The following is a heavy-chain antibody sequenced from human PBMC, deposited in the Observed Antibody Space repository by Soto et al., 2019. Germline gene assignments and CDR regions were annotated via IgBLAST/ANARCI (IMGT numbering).Heavy chain of an antibody. D-gene: IGHD2-2*01. CDR1: GYTFTGYY. CDR2: INPNSGGT. CDR3: ARDPHIVVVPAARGGIDV. V-gene: IGHV1-2*02. Sequence: QVQLVQSGAEVKKPGASVQVSCKASGYTFTGYYMHWVRQAPGQGLEWMGWINPNSGGTNYAQKFQGRVTMTRDTSISTAYMELSRLRSDDTAVYYCARDPHIVVVPAARGGIDVWGQGTTVTVSS. J-gene: IGHJ6*02.